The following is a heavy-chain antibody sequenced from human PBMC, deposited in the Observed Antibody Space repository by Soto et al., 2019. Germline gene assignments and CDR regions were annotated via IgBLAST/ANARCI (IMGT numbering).Heavy chain of an antibody. V-gene: IGHV3-23*01. D-gene: IGHD3-22*01. CDR3: AKLRYYYDSSGDHWYFDL. J-gene: IGHJ2*01. CDR1: GFTFSSYA. Sequence: LRLSCAASGFTFSSYAMSWVRQAPGKGLEWVSAISGSGGSTYYADSVKGRFTISRDNSKNTLYLQMNSLRAEDTAVYYCAKLRYYYDSSGDHWYFDLWGRGTLVTVSS. CDR2: ISGSGGST.